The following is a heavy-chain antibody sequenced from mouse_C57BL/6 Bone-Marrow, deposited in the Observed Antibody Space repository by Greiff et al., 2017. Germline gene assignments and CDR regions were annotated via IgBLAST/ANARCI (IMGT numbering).Heavy chain of an antibody. CDR1: GYTFTSYW. CDR2: IYPGSGST. J-gene: IGHJ4*01. Sequence: QVQLQQPGAELVKPGASVKMSCKASGYTFTSYWITWVKQRPGQGLEWIGDIYPGSGSTNYNEKFKSKATLTVDTSSSTAYMQLSSLTSEDSAVYYCARGLYYDDYYAMDYWGQGTSVTVSS. V-gene: IGHV1-55*01. D-gene: IGHD2-4*01. CDR3: ARGLYYDDYYAMDY.